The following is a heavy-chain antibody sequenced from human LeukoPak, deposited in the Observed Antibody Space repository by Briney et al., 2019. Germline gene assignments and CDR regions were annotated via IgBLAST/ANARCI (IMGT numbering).Heavy chain of an antibody. Sequence: GGSLSLSCTVSAFTVSSNSVSWVRQAAGKGLEWVSAISGSGGSTYYADSVKGRFTISRDDSKNTLYLQMNSLRAEDTAVYYCAKGATYYYDSSGDYWGQGTLVTVSS. CDR3: AKGATYYYDSSGDY. CDR1: AFTVSSNS. D-gene: IGHD3-22*01. J-gene: IGHJ4*02. CDR2: ISGSGGST. V-gene: IGHV3-23*01.